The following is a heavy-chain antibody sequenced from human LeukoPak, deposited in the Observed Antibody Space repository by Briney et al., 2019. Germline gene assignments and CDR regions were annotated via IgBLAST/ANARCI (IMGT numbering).Heavy chain of an antibody. CDR1: GFTFASYA. J-gene: IGHJ4*02. CDR2: IIGSVART. CDR3: AKGGYDYVEVGYFDY. V-gene: IGHV3-23*01. Sequence: HSGGSLRLSCAASGFTFASYAMSWVRQTPGKGLEWVSVIIGSVARTYYADSVKGRFTISRDNSKNTLYLQMNSLRADDTAVYYCAKGGYDYVEVGYFDYWGQGTLVTVSS. D-gene: IGHD5-12*01.